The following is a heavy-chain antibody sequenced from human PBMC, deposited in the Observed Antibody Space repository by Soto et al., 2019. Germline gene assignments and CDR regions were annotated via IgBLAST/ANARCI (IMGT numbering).Heavy chain of an antibody. CDR3: ARGTAPYDILTGPRRIYYYYGMDV. J-gene: IGHJ6*02. CDR2: IYYCGST. CDR1: GGSFSPNY. Sequence: SETLSLTCTVSGGSFSPNYWSWIRQPPGKGLEWLGYIYYCGSTSYNPSLKSRVTISLDTSKNQFSLKLSSVTAADTAVYYCARGTAPYDILTGPRRIYYYYGMDVWGQGTTVTVSS. V-gene: IGHV4-59*01. D-gene: IGHD3-9*01.